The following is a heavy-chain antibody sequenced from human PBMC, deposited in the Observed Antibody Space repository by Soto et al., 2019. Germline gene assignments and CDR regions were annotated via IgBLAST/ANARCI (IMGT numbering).Heavy chain of an antibody. V-gene: IGHV5-51*01. CDR3: ARPSPRASSDWFMNLMFDF. Sequence: EVHLEQSAAEVKKPGESLKISCKTSGYDFTNYWIAWVRQMPGKGLEWMGMISPGNSDIRYSPSFQGQVTISADKSSRAAYLQWSGLKASDTAIYYCARPSPRASSDWFMNLMFDFWGQGTLVTVSS. J-gene: IGHJ4*02. CDR1: GYDFTNYW. CDR2: ISPGNSDI. D-gene: IGHD6-19*01.